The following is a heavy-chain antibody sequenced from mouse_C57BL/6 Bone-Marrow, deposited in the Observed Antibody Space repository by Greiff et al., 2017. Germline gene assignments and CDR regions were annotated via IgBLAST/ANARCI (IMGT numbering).Heavy chain of an antibody. CDR2: IHPSDSDT. CDR3: AIEDYVSSYFAMDY. CDR1: GYTFTSYW. V-gene: IGHV1-74*01. D-gene: IGHD1-1*01. Sequence: QVQLQQPGAELVKPGASVKVSCKASGYTFTSYWMHWVKQRPGQGLEWIGRIHPSDSDTNYNQKFKGKATLTVDKSSSTAYMQLSSRTSEDSAVYYCAIEDYVSSYFAMDYWGQGTSVTVSS. J-gene: IGHJ4*01.